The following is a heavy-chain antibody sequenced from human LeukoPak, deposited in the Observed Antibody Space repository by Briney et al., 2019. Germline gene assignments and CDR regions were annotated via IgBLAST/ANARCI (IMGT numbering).Heavy chain of an antibody. D-gene: IGHD6-13*01. Sequence: ASVKVSCKASGYTFTSYGISWVRQAPGQGLEWMGWISAYNGNTNYAQKLQGRVTMTTDTSTSTAYMELRSLRSDDTAVYYCARGRRDSSSWFPSYYFDYWGQGTLVTVSS. CDR2: ISAYNGNT. CDR3: ARGRRDSSSWFPSYYFDY. V-gene: IGHV1-18*01. J-gene: IGHJ4*02. CDR1: GYTFTSYG.